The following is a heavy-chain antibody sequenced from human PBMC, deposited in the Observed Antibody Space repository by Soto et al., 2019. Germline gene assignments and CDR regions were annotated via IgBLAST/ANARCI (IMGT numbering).Heavy chain of an antibody. V-gene: IGHV4-34*02. D-gene: IGHD3-10*01. CDR2: INETGNI. Sequence: QVQLQQWGAGLLKPSETLSLTCAVYGWSFSRYKWTCIRQTPEKGLEWLGEINETGNINYNPSLKIRGTILVDTANHQTSLRLSSVTGADTAVYYCARGLLLWFGELSRRGGYYYYMDIWGKGTTVTVSS. J-gene: IGHJ6*03. CDR1: GWSFSRYK. CDR3: ARGLLLWFGELSRRGGYYYYMDI.